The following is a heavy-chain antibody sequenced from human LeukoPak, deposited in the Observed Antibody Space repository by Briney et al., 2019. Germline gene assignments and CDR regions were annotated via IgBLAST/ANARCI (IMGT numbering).Heavy chain of an antibody. J-gene: IGHJ4*02. Sequence: PGRSLRLSCAASGFTFSSYGMHWVRQAPGKGLEWVAVISYDGSNKYYADSVKGRFTISRDNSKNTLYLQMNSLRAEDTAVYYCAKDQEGTIVLMVYAMDYWGQGTLVTVSS. V-gene: IGHV3-30*18. CDR2: ISYDGSNK. D-gene: IGHD2-8*01. CDR1: GFTFSSYG. CDR3: AKDQEGTIVLMVYAMDY.